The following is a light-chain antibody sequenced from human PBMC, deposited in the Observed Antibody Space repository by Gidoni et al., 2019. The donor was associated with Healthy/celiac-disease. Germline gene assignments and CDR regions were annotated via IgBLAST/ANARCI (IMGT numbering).Light chain of an antibody. CDR3: QQYGSSPWT. CDR1: QSVSSSY. Sequence: EIVLTQSPGTLSLSPGERATLSCRASQSVSSSYLAWYQQKPGHAPRLLIYGASSRATGIPDRVSGSGSGTDFTLTISRLEPEDFAVYYCQQYGSSPWTFGQGTKVEIK. CDR2: GAS. J-gene: IGKJ1*01. V-gene: IGKV3-20*01.